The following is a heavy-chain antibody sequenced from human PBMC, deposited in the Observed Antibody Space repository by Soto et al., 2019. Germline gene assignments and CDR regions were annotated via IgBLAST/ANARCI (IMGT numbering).Heavy chain of an antibody. D-gene: IGHD2-21*02. CDR3: ARQRTSVVTQAYFDV. J-gene: IGHJ4*02. CDR1: GDXISSRIYY. CDR2: IYYSGST. V-gene: IGHV4-39*01. Sequence: TXEXLSLTCTFTGDXISSRIYYWGWIRQPPGKGLEWIGSIYYSGSTYNNQSLRSRVSMSIDTSKEQLSLKLKSVTAADTALSFCARQRTSVVTQAYFDVWGPGSLGTVSS.